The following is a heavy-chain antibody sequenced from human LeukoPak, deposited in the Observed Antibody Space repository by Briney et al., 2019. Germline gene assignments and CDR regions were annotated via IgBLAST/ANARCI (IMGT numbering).Heavy chain of an antibody. Sequence: SVKVSCKASGGTFSSYAISWVRQAPGQGLEWMGRIIPILGIANYAQKFQGRVTITADKSTSTAYMELSSLRSEDTAVYYCARAGYCSGGSCQYYFDYWGQGTLVTVSS. V-gene: IGHV1-69*04. CDR3: ARAGYCSGGSCQYYFDY. J-gene: IGHJ4*02. CDR2: IIPILGIA. CDR1: GGTFSSYA. D-gene: IGHD2-15*01.